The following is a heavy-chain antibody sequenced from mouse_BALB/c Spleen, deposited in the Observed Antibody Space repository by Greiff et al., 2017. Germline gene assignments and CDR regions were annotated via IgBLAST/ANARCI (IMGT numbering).Heavy chain of an antibody. J-gene: IGHJ2*01. CDR3: ARAYYGNYGDLDY. CDR1: GFTFSDYY. Sequence: EVMLVESGGGLVKPGGSLKLSCAASGFTFSDYYMYWVRQTPEKRLEWVATISDGGSYTYYPDSVKGRFTISRDNAKNNLYLQMSSLKSEDTAMYYCARAYYGNYGDLDYWGQGTTLTVSS. D-gene: IGHD2-10*01. V-gene: IGHV5-4*02. CDR2: ISDGGSYT.